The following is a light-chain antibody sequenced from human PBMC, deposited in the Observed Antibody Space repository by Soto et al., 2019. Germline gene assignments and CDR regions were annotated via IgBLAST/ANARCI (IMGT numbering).Light chain of an antibody. J-gene: IGKJ1*01. CDR3: QQYNSYPWT. CDR1: QSISSW. Sequence: DIQMTQSPSTLSASVGDRVTITYRASQSISSWLAWYHQKPGKAPKLLIYKASSLESGVPSRFSGSGSGTEFTLTISSLQPDDFATYYCQQYNSYPWTFGQGTKVDIK. V-gene: IGKV1-5*03. CDR2: KAS.